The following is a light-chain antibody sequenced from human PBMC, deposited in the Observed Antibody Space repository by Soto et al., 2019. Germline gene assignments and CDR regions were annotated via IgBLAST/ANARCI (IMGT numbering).Light chain of an antibody. J-gene: IGLJ3*02. Sequence: QAVVTQEPAFSVSPGGTVTLTCGLTSGSVSTTYYPSWYQQTPGQAPRTLIYTTNTRSSGVPDRFSGSILGNKAARTITGAQADDESHYYCVLYMGSGISVFGGGTTLTVL. CDR1: SGSVSTTYY. CDR2: TTN. CDR3: VLYMGSGISV. V-gene: IGLV8-61*01.